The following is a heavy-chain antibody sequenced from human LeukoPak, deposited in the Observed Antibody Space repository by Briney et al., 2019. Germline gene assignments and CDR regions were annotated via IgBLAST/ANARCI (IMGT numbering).Heavy chain of an antibody. CDR1: GYTFTSYA. Sequence: GASVKVSCKASGYTFTSYAMNWVRQAPGQGLEWMGWINTNTGNPTYAQGFTGRFVFSLDTSVSTAYLQISSLKAEDTAVYYCARDLFLDYYYYGMDVWGQGTTVTVSS. CDR3: ARDLFLDYYYYGMDV. J-gene: IGHJ6*02. V-gene: IGHV7-4-1*02. CDR2: INTNTGNP. D-gene: IGHD2-21*01.